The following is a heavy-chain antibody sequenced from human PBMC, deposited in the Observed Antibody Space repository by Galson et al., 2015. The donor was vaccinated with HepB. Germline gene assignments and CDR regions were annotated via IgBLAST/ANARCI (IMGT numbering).Heavy chain of an antibody. J-gene: IGHJ4*02. CDR1: GFTFGDYA. Sequence: SLRLSCAASGFTFGDYAMSWFRQAPGKGLEWVGFIRSKAYGGTTEYAASVKGRFTISRDDSKSIAYLQMNSLKTEDTAVYYCYGPSEDGGYYFDYWGQGTLVTVSS. CDR3: YGPSEDGGYYFDY. CDR2: IRSKAYGGTT. D-gene: IGHD3-10*01. V-gene: IGHV3-49*03.